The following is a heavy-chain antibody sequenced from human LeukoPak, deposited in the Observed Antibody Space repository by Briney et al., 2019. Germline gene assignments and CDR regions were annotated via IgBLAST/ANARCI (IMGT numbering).Heavy chain of an antibody. CDR2: ISSSSSYI. D-gene: IGHD2-15*01. CDR1: GFTFSSYS. V-gene: IGHV3-21*01. J-gene: IGHJ4*02. Sequence: GGSLRLSCAASGFTFSSYSMNWVRQAPGKGLEWVSSISSSSSYIYYADSVKGRFTISRDNAKNTLYLQMNSLRVEDTAIYYCARGGSCSGGNCKYTRKEIDYWGQGTLVTVSS. CDR3: ARGGSCSGGNCKYTRKEIDY.